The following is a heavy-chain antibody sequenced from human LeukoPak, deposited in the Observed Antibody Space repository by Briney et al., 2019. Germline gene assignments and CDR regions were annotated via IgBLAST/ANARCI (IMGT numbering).Heavy chain of an antibody. D-gene: IGHD6-13*01. CDR2: ISYDGSNK. J-gene: IGHJ4*02. Sequence: GGSLRLSCAASGFTFSSYGMHWVRQAPGKGLEWVAVISYDGSNKYYADSVKGRFTISRDNSKNTLYLQMNSLRAEDTAVYYCAKDEIAAAVDTLFDYWGQGTLVTVSS. CDR1: GFTFSSYG. V-gene: IGHV3-30*18. CDR3: AKDEIAAAVDTLFDY.